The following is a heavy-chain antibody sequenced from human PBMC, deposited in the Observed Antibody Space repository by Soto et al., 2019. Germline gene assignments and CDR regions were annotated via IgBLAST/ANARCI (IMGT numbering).Heavy chain of an antibody. CDR1: GYTFTDYY. J-gene: IGHJ4*02. Sequence: QVQLVQSGAEVKQPGASVKVSCKASGYTFTDYYNHWVRQAPGQGLEWMGFINPSSGATNYAQKFRGRVTMTRDTSINTAYVDLSRLRSDDTAVYYCARVEGSASSAGDWGQGTLVTVSS. V-gene: IGHV1-2*02. CDR2: INPSSGAT. CDR3: ARVEGSASSAGD. D-gene: IGHD6-6*01.